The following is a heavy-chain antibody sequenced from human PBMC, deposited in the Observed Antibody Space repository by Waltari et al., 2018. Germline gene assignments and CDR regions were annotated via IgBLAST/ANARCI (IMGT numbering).Heavy chain of an antibody. CDR1: GGSFSGYY. CDR2: INHSRST. V-gene: IGHV4-34*01. CDR3: AREHIAAAVGFDY. D-gene: IGHD6-13*01. J-gene: IGHJ4*02. Sequence: QVQLQQWGAGLLKPSETLSLTCAVYGGSFSGYYWSWIRQPPGKGLEWIGEINHSRSTNYNPSLKSRVTISVDTSKNQFSLKLSSVTAADTAVYYCAREHIAAAVGFDYWGQGTLVTVSS.